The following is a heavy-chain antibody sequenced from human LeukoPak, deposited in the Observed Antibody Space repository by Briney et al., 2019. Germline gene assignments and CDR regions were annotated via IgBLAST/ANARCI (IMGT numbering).Heavy chain of an antibody. CDR3: AKRLAAQGY. V-gene: IGHV3-53*01. D-gene: IGHD6-6*01. Sequence: GGSLRLSCAASGFSVSNNYMNWVRQASGKGLEWVSVMHSDGRTFYADSVKGRFTISRDNSKNTLYLQMNSLRAEDTAVYYCAKRLAAQGYWGQGTLVTVSS. CDR2: MHSDGRT. J-gene: IGHJ4*02. CDR1: GFSVSNNY.